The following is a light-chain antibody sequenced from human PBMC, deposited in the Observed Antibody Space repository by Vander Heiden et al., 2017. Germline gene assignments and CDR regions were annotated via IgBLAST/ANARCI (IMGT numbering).Light chain of an antibody. CDR2: GAS. Sequence: EIVSTQSPGTLSLSPGERATLPCRASPSVSSSYLAWYQQKPGQAPRLLIYGASSRATGIPDRFSGSGSGTDFTLTISRLEPEDFAVYYCQQYGSSPWTFGQGTKVEIK. J-gene: IGKJ1*01. CDR3: QQYGSSPWT. CDR1: PSVSSSY. V-gene: IGKV3-20*01.